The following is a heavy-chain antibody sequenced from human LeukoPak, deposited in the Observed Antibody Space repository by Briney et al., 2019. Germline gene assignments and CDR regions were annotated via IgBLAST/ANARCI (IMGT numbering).Heavy chain of an antibody. J-gene: IGHJ6*03. V-gene: IGHV1-69*05. D-gene: IGHD3-3*02. CDR2: IIPIYGTT. CDR3: ARGKLGYYYYHMDA. Sequence: SVKVSCKASGGTLSGYAISWVRQAPGQGLEWMGGIIPIYGTTHSAQSFQGRVTITTDESTSTAFMDLSILRSEDTAVYYCARGKLGYYYYHMDAWGKGTTVTVSS. CDR1: GGTLSGYA.